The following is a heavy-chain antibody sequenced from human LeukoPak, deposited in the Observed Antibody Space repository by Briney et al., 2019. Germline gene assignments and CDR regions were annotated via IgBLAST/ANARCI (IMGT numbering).Heavy chain of an antibody. V-gene: IGHV1-8*02. D-gene: IGHD5-24*01. CDR2: MNPNSGNT. CDR3: ARGKNPKSQSYDY. CDR1: GYTFTGYY. J-gene: IGHJ4*02. Sequence: ASVKVSCKASGYTFTGYYMHWVRQATGQGLEWMGWMNPNSGNTGYAQKFQGRVTMTRNTSISTAYMELSSLRSEDTAVYYCARGKNPKSQSYDYWGQGTLVTVSS.